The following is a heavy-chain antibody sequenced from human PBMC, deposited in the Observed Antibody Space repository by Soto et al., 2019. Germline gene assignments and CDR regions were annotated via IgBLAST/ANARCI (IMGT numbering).Heavy chain of an antibody. CDR2: IIPIFGTA. CDR3: ARAIYGDYVWSVAYDY. V-gene: IGHV1-69*01. Sequence: QVQLVQSGAEVKKPGSSVKVSCKASGGTFSSYAISWVRQAPGQGLEWMGGIIPIFGTANYAKKFQGRVTITADESTSTAYMELSRLRSEDTAVYYCARAIYGDYVWSVAYDYWGQGTLVTVSS. D-gene: IGHD4-17*01. CDR1: GGTFSSYA. J-gene: IGHJ4*02.